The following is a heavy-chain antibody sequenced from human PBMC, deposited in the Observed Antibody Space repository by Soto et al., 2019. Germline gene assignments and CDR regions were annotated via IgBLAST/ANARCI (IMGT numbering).Heavy chain of an antibody. CDR2: INHSGST. Sequence: SETLSLTCAVYGGSFSGYYWSWIRQPPGKGLEWIGEINHSGSTNYNPSLKGRVTISVDTSKNQFSLKLSSVTAADTAVYYCARVSSVHLGELSLLYYFDYWGQGTLVTVSS. CDR3: ARVSSVHLGELSLLYYFDY. V-gene: IGHV4-34*01. D-gene: IGHD3-16*02. CDR1: GGSFSGYY. J-gene: IGHJ4*02.